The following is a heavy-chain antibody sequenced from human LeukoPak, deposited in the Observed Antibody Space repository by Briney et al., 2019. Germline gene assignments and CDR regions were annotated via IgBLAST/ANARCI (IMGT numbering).Heavy chain of an antibody. J-gene: IGHJ4*02. V-gene: IGHV4-39*01. D-gene: IGHD5-24*01. CDR3: ARHRDGYNRPFDY. CDR1: GGSISSSGHY. Sequence: SETLSLTCTGSGGSISSSGHYWGWIRQPPGKVLEWIGSLHYSGSAYHNPSLKSRITISADTSKNQFSLKLSSVAAADTAVYYCARHRDGYNRPFDYWGQGTLVTVSS. CDR2: LHYSGSA.